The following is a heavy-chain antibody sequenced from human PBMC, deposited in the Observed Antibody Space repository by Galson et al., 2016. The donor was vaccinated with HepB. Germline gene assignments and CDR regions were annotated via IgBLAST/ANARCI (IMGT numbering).Heavy chain of an antibody. CDR1: GYDFTGYY. D-gene: IGHD2-15*01. J-gene: IGHJ4*02. CDR2: INPYSGGT. V-gene: IGHV1-2*04. CDR3: AIANDYCSGGNCYFDY. Sequence: SVKVSCKASGYDFTGYYMHWVRQAPGQGLEWMGWINPYSGGTNYAQKFQGWVTITRDTSISTDYMELTSLTSDDTAVYYCAIANDYCSGGNCYFDYWGQGTRVTVSA.